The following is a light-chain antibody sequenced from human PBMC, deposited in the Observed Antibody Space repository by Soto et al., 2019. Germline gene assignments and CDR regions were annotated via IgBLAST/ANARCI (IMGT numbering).Light chain of an antibody. J-gene: IGLJ3*02. CDR2: YDS. CDR1: NIGSKS. Sequence: SYELTQPPSVSVAPGKTAKITCGGYNIGSKSVHWFQQKPGQAPVLVIYYDSDRPSGITDRFSGSNSGNTATLTIGRVEAGDEADYYCQVWDSSSDQWVFGGGTKLTV. CDR3: QVWDSSSDQWV. V-gene: IGLV3-21*04.